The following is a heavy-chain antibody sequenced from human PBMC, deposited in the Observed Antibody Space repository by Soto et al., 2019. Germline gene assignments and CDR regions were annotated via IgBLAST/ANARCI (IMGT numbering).Heavy chain of an antibody. CDR2: SSGSSGNI. CDR1: GFTFSDYY. J-gene: IGHJ6*03. Sequence: GGSLRLCCAASGFTFSDYYMSWTRQATGKGLEWVAYSSGSSGNIYYADSVKGRFTISRDNAKNSLYLQMNSLRADDTAVYYCARDRYSGSDAYMDVWGNGTTVTVSS. D-gene: IGHD5-12*01. CDR3: ARDRYSGSDAYMDV. V-gene: IGHV3-11*01.